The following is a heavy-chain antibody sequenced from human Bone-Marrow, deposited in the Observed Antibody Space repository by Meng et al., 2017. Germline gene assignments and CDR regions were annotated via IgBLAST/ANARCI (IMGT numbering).Heavy chain of an antibody. CDR3: ARDLGWVLFDY. Sequence: VQLVESGGGLVQPGGSLRLSCGASGFNFGDYIMHWVRQSPGKGLEWISRIVSDGGITTYADSVKGRFTISRDNAKNTLYLEMNSLGAEDTAVYYCARDLGWVLFDYWGQGALVTVSS. CDR2: IVSDGGIT. J-gene: IGHJ4*02. V-gene: IGHV3-74*01. D-gene: IGHD3-3*01. CDR1: GFNFGDYI.